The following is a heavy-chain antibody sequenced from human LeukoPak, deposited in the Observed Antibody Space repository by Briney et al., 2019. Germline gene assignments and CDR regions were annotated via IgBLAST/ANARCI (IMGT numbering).Heavy chain of an antibody. D-gene: IGHD3-3*01. CDR1: GDSIRSYW. V-gene: IGHV4-4*09. CDR3: AKLESPYYYAMDV. CDR2: IYHDGRT. Sequence: NPSETLSLACAVSGDSIRSYWWSWIRQPPGKTLEWIGYIYHDGRTDYNPALKSRVTISIDTSKNQFSLKLNSVIAADSALYYCAKLESPYYYAMDVWGQGTTVTVSS. J-gene: IGHJ6*02.